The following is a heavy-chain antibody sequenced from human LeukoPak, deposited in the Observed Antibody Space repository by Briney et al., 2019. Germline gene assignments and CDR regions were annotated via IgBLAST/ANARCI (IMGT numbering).Heavy chain of an antibody. CDR3: ARVLIPAAILNWYFDL. J-gene: IGHJ2*01. D-gene: IGHD2-2*02. CDR1: GDSLSSGDYY. Sequence: PSQTLSLTCTVSGDSLSSGDYYWSWVRQPPGTGLEWLGYIYYSGSTYYNPSLKSRVTISVDTSKNQFSLKLSSVTAADTAVYYCARVLIPAAILNWYFDLWGRGTLVTVSS. CDR2: IYYSGST. V-gene: IGHV4-30-4*08.